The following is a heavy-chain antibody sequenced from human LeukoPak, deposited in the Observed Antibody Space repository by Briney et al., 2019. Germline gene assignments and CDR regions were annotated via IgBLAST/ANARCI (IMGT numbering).Heavy chain of an antibody. D-gene: IGHD1-1*01. CDR2: IYPGDSDT. Sequence: XYWIGWVRQMPGKGLEWMGIIYPGDSDTRYSPSFQGQVTISADKSISTAYLQWSSLKASDTAMYYCARSAGYLNWFDPWGQGTLVTVSS. CDR1: XYW. CDR3: ARSAGYLNWFDP. J-gene: IGHJ5*02. V-gene: IGHV5-51*01.